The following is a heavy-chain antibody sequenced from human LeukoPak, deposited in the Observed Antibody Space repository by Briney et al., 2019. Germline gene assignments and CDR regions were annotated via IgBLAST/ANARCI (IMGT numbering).Heavy chain of an antibody. CDR2: IYSGDST. CDR1: GFTVSSNY. CDR3: ATKRGYSYSIQH. D-gene: IGHD5-18*01. Sequence: GGSLRPSCAASGFTVSSNYMSWVRQAPGKGLEWVSVIYSGDSTDYADSVKGRFTISRDNPKNTLYLQMNSLGTEDTAVYYCATKRGYSYSIQHWGQGTLVTVSS. V-gene: IGHV3-53*01. J-gene: IGHJ1*01.